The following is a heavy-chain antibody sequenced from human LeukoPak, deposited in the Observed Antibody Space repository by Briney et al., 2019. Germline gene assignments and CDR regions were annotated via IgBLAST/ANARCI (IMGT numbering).Heavy chain of an antibody. J-gene: IGHJ4*02. V-gene: IGHV1-69*06. CDR1: GGTFSSYA. Sequence: SVKVSCKASGGTFSSYAISWVRQAPGQGLEWMGGIIPIFGTANYAQKFQGRVTITADKSTSTAYMELSSLRSEDTAVYYCARARYSYGDFFDYWGQGTLVTASS. CDR3: ARARYSYGDFFDY. D-gene: IGHD5-18*01. CDR2: IIPIFGTA.